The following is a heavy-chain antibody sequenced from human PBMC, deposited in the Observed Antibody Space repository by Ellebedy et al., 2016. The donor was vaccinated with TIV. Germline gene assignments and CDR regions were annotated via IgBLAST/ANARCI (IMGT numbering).Heavy chain of an antibody. CDR2: IYYSGST. J-gene: IGHJ4*02. CDR1: GGSISSYY. V-gene: IGHV4-59*01. CDR3: ARKEEETGILDY. Sequence: MPSETLSLTCTVSGGSISSYYWSWIRQPPGKGLEWIGYIYYSGSTNYNPSLKSRVTISVDTSKNQFSLKLSSVTAADTAVYYCARKEEETGILDYWGQGTLVTVSS. D-gene: IGHD3-10*01.